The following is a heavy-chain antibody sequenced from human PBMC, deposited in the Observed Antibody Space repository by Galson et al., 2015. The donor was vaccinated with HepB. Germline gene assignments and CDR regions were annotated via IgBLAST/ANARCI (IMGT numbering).Heavy chain of an antibody. CDR1: GFTFSTYS. J-gene: IGHJ4*02. V-gene: IGHV3-30-3*01. CDR3: ARDRGHYTNYLWYFDY. Sequence: SLRLSCAASGFTFSTYSLHWVRQSPGKGLEWVALISYEGNNQYYADSVRGRFTISRDNSEDTLFLQMNSLGPEDTAVYYCARDRGHYTNYLWYFDYWGRGTLVTVSS. D-gene: IGHD4-11*01. CDR2: ISYEGNNQ.